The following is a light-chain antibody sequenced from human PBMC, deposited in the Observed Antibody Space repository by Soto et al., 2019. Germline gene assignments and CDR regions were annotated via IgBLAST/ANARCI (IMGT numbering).Light chain of an antibody. J-gene: IGLJ2*01. CDR1: NMGSKN. V-gene: IGLV3-9*01. Sequence: SYELTKPLSVSVALGQTARITCGGNNMGSKNVHWYQQKPGQAPVLVIYRDSNRPSGIPERFSGSNSGNTATLTISRAQAGDEADYYCQVWDSSTVVFGGGTKLTVL. CDR3: QVWDSSTVV. CDR2: RDS.